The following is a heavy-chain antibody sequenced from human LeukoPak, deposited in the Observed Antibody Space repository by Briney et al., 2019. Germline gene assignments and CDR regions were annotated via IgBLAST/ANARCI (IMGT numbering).Heavy chain of an antibody. CDR3: AREAGTDAFDI. CDR2: MNPNSGNT. Sequence: ASAKVSCKASGYTFTSYDINWVRQATGQGLEWMGWMNPNSGNTGYAQKFQGGVTITRNTSISTAYMELSSLRSEDTAVYYCAREAGTDAFDIWGQGTMVTVSS. D-gene: IGHD1-1*01. V-gene: IGHV1-8*03. CDR1: GYTFTSYD. J-gene: IGHJ3*02.